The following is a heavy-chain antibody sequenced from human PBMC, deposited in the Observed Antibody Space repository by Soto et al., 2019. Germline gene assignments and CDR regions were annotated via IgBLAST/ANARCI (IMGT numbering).Heavy chain of an antibody. CDR1: GYTFTSYA. Sequence: GASVQVSCKASGYTFTSYAMHWVRQAPGQRLEWMGWMNANNGSTKYSQKFQGRVTMTRDTSVSTAYMEVNRLRSEDTAVYYCTRENSEYSDGLYDAFEIWGQGTTVRVS. CDR2: MNANNGST. D-gene: IGHD5-12*01. J-gene: IGHJ3*02. CDR3: TRENSEYSDGLYDAFEI. V-gene: IGHV1-3*01.